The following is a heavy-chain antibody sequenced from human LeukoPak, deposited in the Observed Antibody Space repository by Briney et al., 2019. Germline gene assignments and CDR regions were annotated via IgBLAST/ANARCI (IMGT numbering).Heavy chain of an antibody. CDR3: ARGPSVLRYFDWLLQADYYYYGMDV. CDR1: GYTFTSYD. D-gene: IGHD3-9*01. Sequence: ASVKVSCKASGYTFTSYDINWVRQATGQGLEWMGWMNPNSGNTGYAQKFQGRVTMTRNTSISTAYMELSSLRSEDTAVYYCARGPSVLRYFDWLLQADYYYYGMDVWGQGTTVTVSS. V-gene: IGHV1-8*01. J-gene: IGHJ6*02. CDR2: MNPNSGNT.